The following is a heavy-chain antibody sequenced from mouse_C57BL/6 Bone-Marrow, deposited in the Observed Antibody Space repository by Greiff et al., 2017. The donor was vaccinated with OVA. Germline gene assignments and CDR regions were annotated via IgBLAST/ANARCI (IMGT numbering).Heavy chain of an antibody. Sequence: QVQLQQSGAELVKPGASVKLSCKASGYTFTSYWMHWVKQRPGQGLEWIGMIHPNSGSTNYNEKFKSKATLTVDKSSSTAYMQLSSLTSEDSAVYCWARGPPDYYGSSSPYAYWGRGTLVTVSA. J-gene: IGHJ3*01. CDR1: GYTFTSYW. V-gene: IGHV1-64*01. CDR2: IHPNSGST. D-gene: IGHD1-1*01. CDR3: ARGPPDYYGSSSPYAY.